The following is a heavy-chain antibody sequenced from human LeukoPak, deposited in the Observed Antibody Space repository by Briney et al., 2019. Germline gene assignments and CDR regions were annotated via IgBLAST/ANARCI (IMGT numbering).Heavy chain of an antibody. CDR2: MNPNSGNT. V-gene: IGHV1-8*01. CDR1: GYTFTSYD. CDR3: ARGITGTLSQYYYYYYMDV. Sequence: ASVKVSCKASGYTFTSYDINWVRRATGQGLEWMGWMNPNSGNTGYAQKFQGRVTMTRNTSISTAYMELSSLRSEDTAVYYCARGITGTLSQYYYYYYMDVWGKGTTVTVSS. J-gene: IGHJ6*03. D-gene: IGHD1-7*01.